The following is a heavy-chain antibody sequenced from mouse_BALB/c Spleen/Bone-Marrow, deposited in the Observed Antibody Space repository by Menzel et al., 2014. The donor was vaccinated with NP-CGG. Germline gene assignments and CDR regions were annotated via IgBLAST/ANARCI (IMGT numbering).Heavy chain of an antibody. Sequence: DVMLVESGGGLVQPGGSLRLSCATSGFTFTDYYMSWVRQPPGKALEWLGFIRNKANGYTTEYSASVKGRFTISRDNSQSILYLQMNTLRAEDSATYYCARWLLRAMDYWGQGTSVTVSS. J-gene: IGHJ4*01. D-gene: IGHD2-3*01. CDR3: ARWLLRAMDY. CDR1: GFTFTDYY. V-gene: IGHV7-3*02. CDR2: IRNKANGYTT.